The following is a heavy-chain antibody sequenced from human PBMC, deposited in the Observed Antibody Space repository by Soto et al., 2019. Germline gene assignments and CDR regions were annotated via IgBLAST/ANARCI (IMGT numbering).Heavy chain of an antibody. Sequence: ASVQISCKASGGTFSSYAISWVRQAPGQGLEWMGGVIPIFGTANYAQKFQGRVTITADESTSTAYMELSSLRSEDTAVYYCARGDRYGYLPDWGQGTLVSVSS. CDR2: VIPIFGTA. CDR1: GGTFSSYA. J-gene: IGHJ4*02. CDR3: ARGDRYGYLPD. D-gene: IGHD5-12*01. V-gene: IGHV1-69*13.